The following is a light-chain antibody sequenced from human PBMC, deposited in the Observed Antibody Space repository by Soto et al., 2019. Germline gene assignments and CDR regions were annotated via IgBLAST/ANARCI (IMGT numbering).Light chain of an antibody. CDR1: QSVSSSY. J-gene: IGKJ1*01. CDR2: GAS. V-gene: IGKV3-20*01. Sequence: EIVLTQSPGTLSLPPGERATLSCRTSQSVSSSYLAWYQQKPGQAPRLLIYGASSRATGVPDRFSGSGSGTDFTLTISRLEPEDFAVYSCQQYGSSPLTFGQGTKVEV. CDR3: QQYGSSPLT.